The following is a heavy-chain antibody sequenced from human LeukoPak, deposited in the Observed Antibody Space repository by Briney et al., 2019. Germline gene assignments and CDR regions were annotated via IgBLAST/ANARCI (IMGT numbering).Heavy chain of an antibody. CDR3: ARGRGIAARLDQ. D-gene: IGHD6-6*01. CDR1: GGSFSGYY. CDR2: INHSGST. Sequence: SETLSLTCAVYGGSFSGYYWSWIRQPPGKGQEWIGEINHSGSTNYNPSLKSRVTISVDTSKNQFSLKLSSVTAADTAVYYCARGRGIAARLDQWGQGTLVTVSS. J-gene: IGHJ4*02. V-gene: IGHV4-34*01.